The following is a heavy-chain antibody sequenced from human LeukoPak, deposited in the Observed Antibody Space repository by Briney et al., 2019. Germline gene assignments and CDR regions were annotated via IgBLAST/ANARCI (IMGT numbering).Heavy chain of an antibody. CDR2: IIPIFGTA. Sequence: SVKVSCKASGYTFTGYGISWVRQAPGQGLEWMGGIIPIFGTANYAQKFQGRVTITTDESTSTAYMELSSLRSEDTAVYYCARVSGPDDFWSGYPNWFDPWGQGTLVTVSS. D-gene: IGHD3-3*01. V-gene: IGHV1-69*05. CDR3: ARVSGPDDFWSGYPNWFDP. J-gene: IGHJ5*02. CDR1: GYTFTGYG.